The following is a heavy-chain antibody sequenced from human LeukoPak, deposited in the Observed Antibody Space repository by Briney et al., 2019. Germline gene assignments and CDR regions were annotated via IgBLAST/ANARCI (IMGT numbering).Heavy chain of an antibody. CDR3: ARVNYGDFRV. Sequence: PSETLSLTCAVYGGSFSGYYWSWIRQPLGKGLEWIGEINHSGSTGYNPSLKSRVTISLDTSENRFSLRLASVTAADTAVYYCARVNYGDFRVWGQGTLVTVSS. CDR1: GGSFSGYY. J-gene: IGHJ4*02. D-gene: IGHD4-17*01. V-gene: IGHV4-34*01. CDR2: INHSGST.